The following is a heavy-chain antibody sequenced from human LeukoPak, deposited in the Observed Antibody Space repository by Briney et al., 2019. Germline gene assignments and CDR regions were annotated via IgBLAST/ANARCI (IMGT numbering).Heavy chain of an antibody. CDR1: GFTFSSYG. CDR3: AKATGNLGT. Sequence: GGSLRLSCAASGFTFSSYGMHWVRQAPGKGLEWVSTISNSDANTYYADSVKGRFTISRDNSKNTLYLHMNSLTVEDMAIYYCAKATGNLGTWGQGTLVTVSS. J-gene: IGHJ5*02. D-gene: IGHD1-1*01. CDR2: ISNSDANT. V-gene: IGHV3-23*01.